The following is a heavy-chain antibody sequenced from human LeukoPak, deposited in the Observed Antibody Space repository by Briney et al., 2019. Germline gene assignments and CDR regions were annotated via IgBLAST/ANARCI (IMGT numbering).Heavy chain of an antibody. V-gene: IGHV4-28*01. CDR2: VYYSGNT. Sequence: PSDTLSLTCSVSGYFINSGHWWGWIRQSPGTGLEWIGYVYYSGNTYYNPSLKSRVTMSVDTSENQLSLKLSSVTAADTAVYYCARGKYTDSGSYNVFDCWGQGTLVTVSS. J-gene: IGHJ4*02. CDR3: ARGKYTDSGSYNVFDC. CDR1: GYFINSGHW. D-gene: IGHD3-10*01.